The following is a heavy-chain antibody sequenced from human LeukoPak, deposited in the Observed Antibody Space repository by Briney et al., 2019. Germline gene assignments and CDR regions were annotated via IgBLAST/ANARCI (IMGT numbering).Heavy chain of an antibody. V-gene: IGHV5-51*01. CDR2: IYLGDSDT. Sequence: GESLKISCKGSGYNFTSYWISWVRQMPGKGLEWMGIIYLGDSDTRYSPSFQGQVTISADKSICTAYLQWSSLKASDTAMYYCARHGSGGSGPEGYYYYYMDVWGKGTTVTISS. J-gene: IGHJ6*03. CDR3: ARHGSGGSGPEGYYYYYMDV. CDR1: GYNFTSYW. D-gene: IGHD2-15*01.